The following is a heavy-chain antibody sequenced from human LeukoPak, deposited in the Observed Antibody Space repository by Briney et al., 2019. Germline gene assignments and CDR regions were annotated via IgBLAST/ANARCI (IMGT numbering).Heavy chain of an antibody. CDR3: ARHFGVATGYFDY. V-gene: IGHV4-31*03. D-gene: IGHD5-12*01. J-gene: IGHJ4*02. Sequence: SQTLCLTCTLSGGSIISGGYYWSWIRQHAGKGMECLVYIYYSGSTYYNPSLKRRVTRSVDMSKIQFSLKLSSVTAADTAVYYCARHFGVATGYFDYWGQGTLVTVSS. CDR2: IYYSGST. CDR1: GGSIISGGYY.